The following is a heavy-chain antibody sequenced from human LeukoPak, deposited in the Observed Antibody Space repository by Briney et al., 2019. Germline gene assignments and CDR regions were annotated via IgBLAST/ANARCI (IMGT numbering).Heavy chain of an antibody. J-gene: IGHJ3*02. CDR3: ARNLEVDFWSGYYDAFDI. CDR1: GYTFTSYG. D-gene: IGHD3-3*01. CDR2: ISAYNGNT. Sequence: AASVKASCKASGYTFTSYGISWVRQAPGQGLEWMGWISAYNGNTNYAQKLQGRVTMTTDTSTSTAYMELRSLRSDDTAVYYCARNLEVDFWSGYYDAFDIWGQGTMVTVSS. V-gene: IGHV1-18*01.